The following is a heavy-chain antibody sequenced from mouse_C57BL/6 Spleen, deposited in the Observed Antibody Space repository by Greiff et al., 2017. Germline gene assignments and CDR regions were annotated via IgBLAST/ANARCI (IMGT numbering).Heavy chain of an antibody. D-gene: IGHD2-1*01. V-gene: IGHV1-62-2*01. J-gene: IGHJ4*01. Sequence: VQLQQSGAELVKPGASVQLSCQASGYTFTEYTIHWVKQRSGQGLEWIGWFYPGSGSIKYNEKFKDKATLTADKSSSTVYMELSRLTSEDSAVYFCARHERGYYGNYDYAMDYWGQGTSVTVSS. CDR2: FYPGSGSI. CDR1: GYTFTEYT. CDR3: ARHERGYYGNYDYAMDY.